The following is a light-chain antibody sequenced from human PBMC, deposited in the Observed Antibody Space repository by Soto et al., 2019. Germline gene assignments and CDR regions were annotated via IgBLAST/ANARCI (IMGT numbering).Light chain of an antibody. J-gene: IGLJ2*01. V-gene: IGLV1-40*01. CDR2: ANN. Sequence: QSVLTQPPSVSGAPGQRVTLSCTGSSSNIGAGYDVHWYQQLPGTAPKLLIYANNNRPSGVPDRFSGSKSGTSASLAITGLQVEDEADYYCQSYDSSLSGYVFGAGTKLTVL. CDR3: QSYDSSLSGYV. CDR1: SSNIGAGYD.